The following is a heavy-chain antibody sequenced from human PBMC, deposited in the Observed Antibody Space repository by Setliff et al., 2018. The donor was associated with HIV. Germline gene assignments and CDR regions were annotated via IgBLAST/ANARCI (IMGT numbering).Heavy chain of an antibody. D-gene: IGHD3-3*01. Sequence: SETLSLTCAVYGGSFSGYYWGWIRQPPGKGLEWIGSIYYNGNTYYNPSLKSRVTISVDTSKNQSSLKLSSVTAADTAVYYCATHVLQFLEWLSHFDYWGQGTLVTVSS. CDR3: ATHVLQFLEWLSHFDY. V-gene: IGHV4-39*01. CDR1: GGSFSGYY. CDR2: IYYNGNT. J-gene: IGHJ4*02.